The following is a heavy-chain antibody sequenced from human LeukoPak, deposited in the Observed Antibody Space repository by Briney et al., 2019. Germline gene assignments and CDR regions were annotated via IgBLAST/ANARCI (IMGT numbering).Heavy chain of an antibody. CDR2: ISSSGSTI. CDR1: GFTFSSYE. CDR3: ARGDYDILTGYYFHLGYFQH. V-gene: IGHV3-48*03. D-gene: IGHD3-9*01. J-gene: IGHJ1*01. Sequence: PGGSLRLSCAASGFTFSSYEMNWVRQAPGKGLEWVSYISSSGSTIYYADSVKGRFTISRDNAKNSLYLQMNSLRAEDTAVYYCARGDYDILTGYYFHLGYFQHWGQGTLVTVSS.